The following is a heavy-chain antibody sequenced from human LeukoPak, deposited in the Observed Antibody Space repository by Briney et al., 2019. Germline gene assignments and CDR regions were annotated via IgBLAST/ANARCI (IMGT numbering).Heavy chain of an antibody. J-gene: IGHJ3*02. CDR1: GGSISSGDYY. Sequence: SETLSLTCTVSGGSISSGDYYWSWIRQPPGKGLEWIGYIYYSGSTYYNPSLKSRVTISVDTSKNQFSLKLSSVTAADTAVYYSARRPTHYHFWSGYQGAAFDIWGQGTMVTVSS. CDR2: IYYSGST. V-gene: IGHV4-30-4*08. D-gene: IGHD3-3*01. CDR3: ARRPTHYHFWSGYQGAAFDI.